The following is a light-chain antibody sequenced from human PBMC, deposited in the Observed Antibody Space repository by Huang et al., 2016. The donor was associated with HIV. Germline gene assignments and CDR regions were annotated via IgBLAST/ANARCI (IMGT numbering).Light chain of an antibody. CDR1: QDITKY. CDR2: EAS. Sequence: DIQMTQSPSSLSASVRDRVTITCQASQDITKYVNWYQQKPGKAPELLISEASNLETGVPSRFSGSGSGTHFTFTISSLQPEDVATYYCHQYDSLPFTFGPGTKVDIK. J-gene: IGKJ3*01. CDR3: HQYDSLPFT. V-gene: IGKV1-33*01.